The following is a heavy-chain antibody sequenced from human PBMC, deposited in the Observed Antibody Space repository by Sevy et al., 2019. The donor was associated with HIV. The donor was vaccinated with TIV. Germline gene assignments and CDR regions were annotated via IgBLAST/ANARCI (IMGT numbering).Heavy chain of an antibody. D-gene: IGHD2-8*01. CDR2: ISFDGRNE. CDR1: GFTFGNHA. V-gene: IGHV3-30*04. Sequence: GGSLRLSCAASGFTFGNHAIHWVRQAPGKGLEWVAIISFDGRNEHYTDSVKGRFTISRDNSKNTVYLQMTRLRTEDTAVYYCARDRCTDGVCFRSGYFDYWGQRTLVTVSS. J-gene: IGHJ4*01. CDR3: ARDRCTDGVCFRSGYFDY.